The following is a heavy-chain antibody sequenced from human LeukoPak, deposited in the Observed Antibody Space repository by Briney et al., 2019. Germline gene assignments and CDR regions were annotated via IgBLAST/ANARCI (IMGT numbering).Heavy chain of an antibody. D-gene: IGHD4-17*01. J-gene: IGHJ5*02. V-gene: IGHV3-23*01. CDR1: GFSLSTYA. CDR3: AKDRADNGDRLRFDP. Sequence: GGSLRLSCAASGFSLSTYAMSWVRQAPGKGPEWVSAISGAGGRTYYADSVKGRFTISRDNSKNTLYQQMDSLRAEDTAVYYCAKDRADNGDRLRFDPWGQGTLVTVSS. CDR2: ISGAGGRT.